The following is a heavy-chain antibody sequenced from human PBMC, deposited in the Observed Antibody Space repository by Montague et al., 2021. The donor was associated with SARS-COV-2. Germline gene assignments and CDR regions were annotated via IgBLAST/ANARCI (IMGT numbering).Heavy chain of an antibody. J-gene: IGHJ2*01. CDR3: ARVHIVVVTAMRYFDI. CDR2: IYYSGST. V-gene: IGHV4-31*03. Sequence: TLSLTCTVSGGSISSGGYYWSWIRQHPGKGLEWIGYIYYSGSTYYNPSLKSRVTISVDTSKNQFSLKLSSVTAADTAEYYCARVHIVVVTAMRYFDIWGRGTLVTVSS. D-gene: IGHD2-21*02. CDR1: GGSISSGGYY.